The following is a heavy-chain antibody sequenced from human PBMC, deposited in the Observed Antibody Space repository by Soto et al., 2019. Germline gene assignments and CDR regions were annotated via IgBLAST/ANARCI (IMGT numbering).Heavy chain of an antibody. Sequence: GESIKVSCSGHVDYFVTNCSCCFLKRQWKGLEWMGIIYLGDSDTRYSPSFEGQVTLSADRSTSTVFLEWSFLKTSDTAMYFCALTGGFAPVYGFDVWGQGTSVTVS. D-gene: IGHD3-16*01. V-gene: IGHV5-51*01. J-gene: IGHJ6*02. CDR2: IYLGDSDT. CDR3: ALTGGFAPVYGFDV. CDR1: VDYFVTNC.